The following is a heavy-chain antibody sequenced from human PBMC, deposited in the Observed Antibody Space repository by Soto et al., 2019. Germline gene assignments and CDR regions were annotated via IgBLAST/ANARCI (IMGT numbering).Heavy chain of an antibody. CDR2: IWYDGSNK. Sequence: QVQLVESGGGVVQPGRSLRLSCAASGFTFSSYGMHWVRQAPGKGLEWVAVIWYDGSNKYYADSVKGRFTISRDNSKNTLYLQMNSLRAEDTAVYYCERAARIRFLDSGCMDIWGQGTTVTVSS. CDR3: ERAARIRFLDSGCMDI. V-gene: IGHV3-33*01. CDR1: GFTFSSYG. D-gene: IGHD3-3*01. J-gene: IGHJ6*02.